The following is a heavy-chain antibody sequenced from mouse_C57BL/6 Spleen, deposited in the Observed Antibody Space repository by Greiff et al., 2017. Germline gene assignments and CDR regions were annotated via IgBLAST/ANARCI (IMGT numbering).Heavy chain of an antibody. CDR2: IDPSDGYT. Sequence: QVQLQQHGAELVKPGASVKLSCKASGYTFTSYWMQWVKQRPGQGLEWMGGIDPSDGYTNYNQKFKGKATLTVDTSSSTAYMQLSSLTSEDSAVDYWARRSYGSSRYYFDYWGQGTTLTVSS. V-gene: IGHV1-50*01. CDR3: ARRSYGSSRYYFDY. D-gene: IGHD1-1*01. J-gene: IGHJ2*01. CDR1: GYTFTSYW.